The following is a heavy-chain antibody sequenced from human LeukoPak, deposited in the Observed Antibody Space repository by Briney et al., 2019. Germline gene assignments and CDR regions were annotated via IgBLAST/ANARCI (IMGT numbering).Heavy chain of an antibody. V-gene: IGHV4-39*01. Sequence: PSETLSLTCTVSGGSISSSSYYWGWIRQPPGKGREWIGSIYYSGSTYYNPSLKSRVTISVDTSKNQFSLKLSSVTAADTAVYYCVVGATAWGQGTLVTVSS. D-gene: IGHD1-26*01. J-gene: IGHJ5*02. CDR1: GGSISSSSYY. CDR2: IYYSGST. CDR3: VVGATA.